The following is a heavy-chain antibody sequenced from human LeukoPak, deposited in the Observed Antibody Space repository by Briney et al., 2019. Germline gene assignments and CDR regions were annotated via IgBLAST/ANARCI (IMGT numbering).Heavy chain of an antibody. CDR3: ARECSSTACYTRSFDP. Sequence: SETLSLTCIVSGYSISSGYYWGWIRQPPGKGREWIGNLYHSGSTYYTPSLRSRATISGDTSKNQFSLSLSSVTAADTAVYYCARECSSTACYTRSFDPWGQGTLVTVSS. V-gene: IGHV4-38-2*02. CDR1: GYSISSGYY. CDR2: LYHSGST. J-gene: IGHJ5*02. D-gene: IGHD2-2*02.